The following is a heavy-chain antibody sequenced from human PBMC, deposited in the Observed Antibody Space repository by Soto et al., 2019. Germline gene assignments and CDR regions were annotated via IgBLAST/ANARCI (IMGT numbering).Heavy chain of an antibody. Sequence: PSETLSLTCAVSGGSISSGGYSCNWIRQPPGKGLEWIGYIYHSGSTYYNPSLKSRVTISVDRSKNQFSLKLSSVTAADTAVYYCARSGYSYGPNPLLYWGQGTLVTVSS. J-gene: IGHJ4*02. CDR2: IYHSGST. CDR3: ARSGYSYGPNPLLY. V-gene: IGHV4-30-2*01. CDR1: GGSISSGGYS. D-gene: IGHD5-18*01.